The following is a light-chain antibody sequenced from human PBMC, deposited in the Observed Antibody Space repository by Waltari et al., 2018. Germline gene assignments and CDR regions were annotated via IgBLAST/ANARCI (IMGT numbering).Light chain of an antibody. CDR1: QSVLYSSNNKNY. Sequence: DIVMTQSPDSLAVSLGEKATINCKSSQSVLYSSNNKNYLAWYQQKPGQPPKLLIYLASTRESGVPDRFSGSGSGTDFTLTISSLQAEDVAGYYCQQYYSTPYTFGQGTKLEIK. CDR3: QQYYSTPYT. J-gene: IGKJ2*01. V-gene: IGKV4-1*01. CDR2: LAS.